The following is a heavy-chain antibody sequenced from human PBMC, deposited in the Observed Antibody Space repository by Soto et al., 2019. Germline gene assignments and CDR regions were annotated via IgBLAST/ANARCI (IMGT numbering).Heavy chain of an antibody. CDR2: VPFDGSNK. Sequence: QMQLVESGGGVVQPGGSLRLSCAASGFTFNYYPMHWVRQAPGKGLEWVAVVPFDGSNKYYADSVKGRFTISKDNSKNTLYLQMNSLRREDTAVYYCARLPGPLVAVLYIYPLDGREAMSDVDVW. CDR1: GFTFNYYP. V-gene: IGHV3-30-3*01. D-gene: IGHD6-19*01. J-gene: IGHJ6*01. CDR3: ARLPGPLVAVLYIYPLDGREAMSDVDV.